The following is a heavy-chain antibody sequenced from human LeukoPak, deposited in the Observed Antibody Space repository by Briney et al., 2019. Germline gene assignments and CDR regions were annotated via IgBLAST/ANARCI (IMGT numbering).Heavy chain of an antibody. J-gene: IGHJ4*02. CDR3: ASALTSSYDSSGYPDYFDY. V-gene: IGHV3-30-3*01. CDR1: GFTFSSYA. Sequence: GGSLRLSCAASGFTFSSYAMHWVRQAPGKRLEWVAVISYDGSDKYYADSVKGRFTISRDNSKNTLYLQMNSLRAEDTAVYYCASALTSSYDSSGYPDYFDYWGQGTLVTVSS. CDR2: ISYDGSDK. D-gene: IGHD3-22*01.